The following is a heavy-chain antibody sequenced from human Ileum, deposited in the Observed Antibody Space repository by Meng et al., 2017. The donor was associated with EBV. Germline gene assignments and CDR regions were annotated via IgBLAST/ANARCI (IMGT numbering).Heavy chain of an antibody. Sequence: QVWLGEAGGCLVNARGSLRRCWAASRFTFSDYYMSWIRQAPGKGLEWVSSLYSSGNTYYADSVKGRFTISRDNTKNTLYLEMNNLRDDDTAVYFCSRDLAGPFDDWGQGTLVTVSS. V-gene: IGHV3-11*06. CDR3: SRDLAGPFDD. CDR1: RFTFSDYY. CDR2: LYSSGNT. J-gene: IGHJ4*02.